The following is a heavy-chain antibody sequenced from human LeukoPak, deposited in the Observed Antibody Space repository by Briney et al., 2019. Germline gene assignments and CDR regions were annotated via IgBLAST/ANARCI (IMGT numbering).Heavy chain of an antibody. CDR2: IHYTGST. Sequence: AETRSLTCTVSGGSITSSYWSWIRQSPGKGLEWIGYIHYTGSTNYNPSLKSRVTMLIDTSKNQFSLKLSSVTAADTAVYYCARGRYSAGDNWFDPWGQGTLVTVSS. CDR1: GGSITSSY. J-gene: IGHJ5*02. CDR3: ARGRYSAGDNWFDP. D-gene: IGHD3-9*01. V-gene: IGHV4-59*01.